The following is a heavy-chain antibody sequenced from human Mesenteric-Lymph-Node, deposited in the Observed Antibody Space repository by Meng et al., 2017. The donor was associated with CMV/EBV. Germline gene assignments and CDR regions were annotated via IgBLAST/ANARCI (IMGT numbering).Heavy chain of an antibody. CDR2: ISGSGDDT. CDR1: GFTFDDYG. Sequence: GESLKISCAASGFTFDDYGMTWVRQAPGKGLEWVSAISGSGDDTYYPDSVKGRFTISRDNSRDILYLQMNSLRAEDTAIYYCAKDMRIRGVPHFDYWGQGTLVTVSS. J-gene: IGHJ4*02. CDR3: AKDMRIRGVPHFDY. D-gene: IGHD3-10*01. V-gene: IGHV3-23*01.